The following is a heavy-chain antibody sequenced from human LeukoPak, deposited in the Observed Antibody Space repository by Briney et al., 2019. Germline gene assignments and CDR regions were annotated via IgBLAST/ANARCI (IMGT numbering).Heavy chain of an antibody. J-gene: IGHJ6*02. CDR3: ARVSGTDDYYYGMDV. Sequence: GASVKVSCKASGYTFTGCYMHWVRQAPGQGLEWMGWINPNSGGTNYAQKFQGRVTMTRDTSISTAYMELGRLRSDDTAVYYCARVSGTDDYYYGMDVWGQGTTVTVSS. CDR1: GYTFTGCY. CDR2: INPNSGGT. V-gene: IGHV1-2*02. D-gene: IGHD1-1*01.